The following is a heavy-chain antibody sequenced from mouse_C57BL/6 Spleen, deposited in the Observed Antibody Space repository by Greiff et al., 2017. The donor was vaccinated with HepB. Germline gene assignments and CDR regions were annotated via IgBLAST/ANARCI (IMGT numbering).Heavy chain of an antibody. CDR2: IWSGGST. CDR1: GFSLTSYG. V-gene: IGHV2-2*01. CDR3: ARQVVKYFDV. Sequence: QVQLKQSGPGLVQPSQSLSITCTVSGFSLTSYGVHWVRQSPGKGLEWLGVIWSGGSTDYNAAFISRLSISKDNSKSQVFFKMKSLQADDTAIYYCARQVVKYFDVWGTGTTVTVSS. D-gene: IGHD1-1*01. J-gene: IGHJ1*03.